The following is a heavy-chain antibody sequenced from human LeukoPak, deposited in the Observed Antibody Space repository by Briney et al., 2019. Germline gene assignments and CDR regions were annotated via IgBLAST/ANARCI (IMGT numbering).Heavy chain of an antibody. CDR3: ARGPQKAYDIVSGSYRYHFDY. V-gene: IGHV1-8*01. CDR1: GYTLTSYD. CDR2: MNPDSSNT. J-gene: IGHJ4*02. Sequence: ASVKVSCKASGYTLTSYDINWVRQATGQGLEWMGWMNPDSSNTGYAQKFQGRVTMTRNTSISTAYMELSSLRSEDTAVYYCARGPQKAYDIVSGSYRYHFDYWGQGTLVTVSS. D-gene: IGHD3-16*02.